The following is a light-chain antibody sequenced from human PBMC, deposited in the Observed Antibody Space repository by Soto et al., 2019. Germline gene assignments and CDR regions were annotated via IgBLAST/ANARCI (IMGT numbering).Light chain of an antibody. J-gene: IGLJ1*01. CDR3: SSYTSSSPYA. V-gene: IGLV2-14*01. CDR1: SSDVGGYNY. CDR2: DVS. Sequence: SDLSRPGSGSRSHGQSIHINKTGTSSDVGGYNYVSWYQQHPGKGPKVMIYDVSNRPSGVSNRFSGSKSGNTASLTISGLHAEDEADYYCSSYTSSSPYAFGTGTKVTVL.